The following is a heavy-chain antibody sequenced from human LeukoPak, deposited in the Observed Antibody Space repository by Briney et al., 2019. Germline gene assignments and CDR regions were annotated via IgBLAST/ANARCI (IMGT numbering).Heavy chain of an antibody. CDR2: INPNSGGT. CDR3: ARAITGNWNDNGYFDY. Sequence: ASVKVSCKASGYTFTGYYMHWVRQAPGQGLEWMGWINPNSGGTNYAQKFQGRVTMTRDTSISTAYMELSRLRSDDTAVYYCARAITGNWNDNGYFDYWGQGTLVTVST. D-gene: IGHD1-20*01. J-gene: IGHJ4*02. V-gene: IGHV1-2*02. CDR1: GYTFTGYY.